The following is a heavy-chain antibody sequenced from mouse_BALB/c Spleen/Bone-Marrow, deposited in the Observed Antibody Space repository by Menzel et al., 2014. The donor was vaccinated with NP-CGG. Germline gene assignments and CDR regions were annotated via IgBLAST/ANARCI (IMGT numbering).Heavy chain of an antibody. J-gene: IGHJ2*01. CDR3: ARIYYYGRDY. Sequence: VKVVDSGAELAKPGASVKMSCKASGHTFTNYWMHWVKQRPGQGLEWIGYINPSTGYTEYNQKFKDKATLTADKSSSTAYMQLSSLTSEDSAVYYCARIYYYGRDYWGQGTTLTVSS. D-gene: IGHD1-1*01. CDR1: GHTFTNYW. CDR2: INPSTGYT. V-gene: IGHV1-7*01.